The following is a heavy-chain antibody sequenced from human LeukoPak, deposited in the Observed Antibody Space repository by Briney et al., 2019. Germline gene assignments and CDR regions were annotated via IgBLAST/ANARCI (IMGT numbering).Heavy chain of an antibody. J-gene: IGHJ4*02. D-gene: IGHD2-21*02. CDR1: GFTFSSYA. CDR3: AKDLEAYCGGDCYYFDY. CDR2: ISYDGSNK. V-gene: IGHV3-30-3*01. Sequence: PGGSLRLSCAASGFTFSSYAMHWVRQAPGKGLEWVAVISYDGSNKYYADSVKGRFTISRDNSKNTLYLQMNSLRAEDTAVYYCAKDLEAYCGGDCYYFDYWGQGTLVTVSS.